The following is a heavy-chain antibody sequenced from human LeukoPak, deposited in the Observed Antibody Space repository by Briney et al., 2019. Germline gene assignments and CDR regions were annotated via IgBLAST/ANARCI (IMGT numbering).Heavy chain of an antibody. CDR2: INPNSGGT. Sequence: GASVKVSCKASGYTFTGYYMHWVRQAPGQGLEGMGWINPNSGGTNYAQKFQGRVTMTRDTSISTAYMELSRLRSDDTAVYYCARTFGVALGWFDPWGQGTLVTVSS. J-gene: IGHJ5*02. V-gene: IGHV1-2*02. CDR1: GYTFTGYY. D-gene: IGHD3-3*01. CDR3: ARTFGVALGWFDP.